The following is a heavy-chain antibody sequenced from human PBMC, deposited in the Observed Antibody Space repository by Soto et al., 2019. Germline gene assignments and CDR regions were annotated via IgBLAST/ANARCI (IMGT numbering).Heavy chain of an antibody. V-gene: IGHV3-23*01. Sequence: PGGSLRLSCAASGFSVSNYPMSWVRQAPGKGLEWVSAISRSGGSTYYADSVKGRFTISRDNFKNTLYLQMNSLRAEDTAVYHCAKDFGHYDILTGYPTFDYWGQGTLVTVSS. CDR3: AKDFGHYDILTGYPTFDY. D-gene: IGHD3-9*01. J-gene: IGHJ4*02. CDR2: ISRSGGST. CDR1: GFSVSNYP.